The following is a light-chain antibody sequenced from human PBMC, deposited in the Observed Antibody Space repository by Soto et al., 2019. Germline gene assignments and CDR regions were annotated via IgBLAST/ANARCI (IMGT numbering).Light chain of an antibody. CDR3: QQYGSSPMYT. CDR2: AAS. Sequence: EIVLTQSPGTLSLSPGEGATLSCRASQSINSNVLAWYQHKVGQAPRLLIHAASIRATGIPDRFSGSGSGTDFTLTISRLEPEHFAVYYCQQYGSSPMYTFGQGTKLEIK. CDR1: QSINSNV. J-gene: IGKJ2*01. V-gene: IGKV3-20*01.